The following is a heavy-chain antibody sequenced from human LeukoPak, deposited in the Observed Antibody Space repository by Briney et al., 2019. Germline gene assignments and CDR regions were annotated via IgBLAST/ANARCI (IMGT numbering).Heavy chain of an antibody. V-gene: IGHV3-23*01. J-gene: IGHJ4*02. CDR1: GFTFSSYA. D-gene: IGHD3-22*01. Sequence: GGSLRLSCAASGFTFSSYAMSWVRQAPGKGLEWVSAISGSGGSTYYADSVKGRFTISRDNSKNTLYLQMNSLRAEDTAVYYCAKAPSSGYYREEGYWGQGTLVTVSS. CDR2: ISGSGGST. CDR3: AKAPSSGYYREEGY.